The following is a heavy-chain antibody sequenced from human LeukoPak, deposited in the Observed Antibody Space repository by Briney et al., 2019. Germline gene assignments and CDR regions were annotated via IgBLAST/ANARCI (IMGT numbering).Heavy chain of an antibody. CDR2: IIPIFGTA. J-gene: IGHJ6*02. CDR1: GGTFSSYA. CDR3: ARGAKIVLMVYAIDYYYGMDV. V-gene: IGHV1-69*13. D-gene: IGHD2-8*01. Sequence: ASVKVSCKASGGTFSSYAISWVRQAPGQGLEWMGGIIPIFGTANYAQKFQGRVTITADESTSTAYVELSSLRSEDTAVYYCARGAKIVLMVYAIDYYYGMDVWGQGTTVTVSS.